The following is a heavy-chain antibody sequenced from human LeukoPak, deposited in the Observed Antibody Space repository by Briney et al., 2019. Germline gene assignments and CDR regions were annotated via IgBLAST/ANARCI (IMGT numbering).Heavy chain of an antibody. CDR1: GFTFSSYE. CDR2: ISSSGSTI. D-gene: IGHD2-15*01. Sequence: PGGSLRLSCAASGFTFSSYEMNWVRQAPGKGLEWVSYISSSGSTIYYADSVEGRFTISRDNAKNSLYLQMNSLRAEDTAVYYCAGDHGLFYGMDVWGKGTTVTVSS. V-gene: IGHV3-48*03. J-gene: IGHJ6*04. CDR3: AGDHGLFYGMDV.